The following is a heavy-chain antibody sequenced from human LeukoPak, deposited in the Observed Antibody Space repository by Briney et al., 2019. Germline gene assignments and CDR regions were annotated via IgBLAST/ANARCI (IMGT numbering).Heavy chain of an antibody. CDR2: IYPRDSEI. D-gene: IGHD6-13*01. V-gene: IGHV5-51*01. CDR1: GYSFTDYW. Sequence: GESLKISCKGSGYSFTDYWIAWVRQMPGQGLEWMGLIYPRDSEIRNSPSFQGQVTISADKSINTAYLQWNSLKASDTAMYYCARLMAATDYYYYGMDVWGQGTTVTVS. CDR3: ARLMAATDYYYYGMDV. J-gene: IGHJ6*02.